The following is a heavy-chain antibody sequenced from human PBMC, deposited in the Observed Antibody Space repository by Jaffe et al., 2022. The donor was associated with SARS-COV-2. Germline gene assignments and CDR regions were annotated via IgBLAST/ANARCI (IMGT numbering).Heavy chain of an antibody. J-gene: IGHJ4*02. CDR1: GFTFNNFA. V-gene: IGHV3-23*01. Sequence: EVPLLESGGGLVQPGGSLRLSCAASGFTFNNFAMSWVRQAPGKGLEWVSGISASGASEYYADSVKGRSAVSRDKSKNTVYLQMNSLRVEDTAVYYCAKLLPLYGSAWYGYYFESWGQGTLVTVSS. CDR3: AKLLPLYGSAWYGYYFES. CDR2: ISASGASE. D-gene: IGHD6-13*01.